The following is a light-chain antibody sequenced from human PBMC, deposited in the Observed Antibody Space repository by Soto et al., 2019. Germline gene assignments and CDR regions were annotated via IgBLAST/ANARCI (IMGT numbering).Light chain of an antibody. V-gene: IGLV2-14*01. Sequence: QSALTQPASVSGSPGQSITISCTATRSDIIGYNFVSWYQQNPGEAPKLLIYNVSNRPSGVSNRFSGSRSGNTASLTISGLQAEDEADYYCSSYISNDTPYLFGSGTKVTVL. J-gene: IGLJ1*01. CDR3: SSYISNDTPYL. CDR2: NVS. CDR1: RSDIIGYNF.